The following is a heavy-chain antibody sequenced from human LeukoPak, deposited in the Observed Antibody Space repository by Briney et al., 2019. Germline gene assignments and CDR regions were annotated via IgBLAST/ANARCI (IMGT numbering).Heavy chain of an antibody. Sequence: GGSLRLSCAASGFTFSSYAMSWVRQAPGKGLEWVSYISSSSSTIYYADSVKGRFTISRDNAKNSLYLQMNSLRDEDTAVYYCARHSIAVAGTIHWGQGTLVTVSS. V-gene: IGHV3-48*02. CDR1: GFTFSSYA. J-gene: IGHJ4*02. D-gene: IGHD6-19*01. CDR2: ISSSSSTI. CDR3: ARHSIAVAGTIH.